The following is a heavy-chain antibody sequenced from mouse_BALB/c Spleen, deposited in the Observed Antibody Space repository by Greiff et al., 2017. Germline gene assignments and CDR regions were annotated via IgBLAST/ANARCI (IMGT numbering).Heavy chain of an antibody. CDR2: ISDGGSYT. CDR3: ARDGNYEGFAY. J-gene: IGHJ3*01. V-gene: IGHV5-4*02. D-gene: IGHD2-1*01. CDR1: GFTFSDYY. Sequence: EVKVVESGGGLVKPGGSLKLSCAASGFTFSDYYMYWVRQTPEKRLEWVATISDGGSYTYYPDSVKGRFTISRDNAKNNLYLQMSSLKSEDTAMYYCARDGNYEGFAYWGQGTLVTVSA.